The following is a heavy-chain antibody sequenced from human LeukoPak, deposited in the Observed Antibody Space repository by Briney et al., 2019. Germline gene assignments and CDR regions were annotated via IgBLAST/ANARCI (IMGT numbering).Heavy chain of an antibody. CDR1: GYTFTSYY. D-gene: IGHD2-15*01. J-gene: IGHJ4*02. CDR2: INSSGGRT. CDR3: ARGGYCSGGSCYTFDY. V-gene: IGHV1-46*01. Sequence: ASVKVSCKASGYTFTSYYMHWVRQAPGQGLEWMGIINSSGGRTGYAQKFQGRVTMTRDTSTSTVYMELSSLRSEDTAVYYCARGGYCSGGSCYTFDYWGQGTLVTAYS.